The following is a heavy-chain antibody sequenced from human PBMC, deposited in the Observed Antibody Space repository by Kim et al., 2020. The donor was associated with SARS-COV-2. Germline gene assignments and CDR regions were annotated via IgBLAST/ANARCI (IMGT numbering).Heavy chain of an antibody. D-gene: IGHD3-3*01. Sequence: ASVKVSCKASGYTFTSYGISWVRQAPGQGLEWMGWISAYNGNTNYAQKLQGRVTMTTDTSTSTAYMELRSLRYDDTAVYYCAREMSSRITIFGVVISLAPAFDYWGQGTLVTVSS. CDR2: ISAYNGNT. CDR1: GYTFTSYG. J-gene: IGHJ4*02. V-gene: IGHV1-18*01. CDR3: AREMSSRITIFGVVISLAPAFDY.